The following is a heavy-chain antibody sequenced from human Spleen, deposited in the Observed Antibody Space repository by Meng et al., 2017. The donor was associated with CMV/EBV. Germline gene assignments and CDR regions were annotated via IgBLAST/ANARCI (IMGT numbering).Heavy chain of an antibody. D-gene: IGHD1-26*01. CDR1: GFTFDDYA. Sequence: SLKISCAASGFTFDDYAMHWVRQAPGKGLEWVSGISWNSGSIGYADSAKGRFTISRDNAKNSLYLQMNRLRPEDTAFYYCARDGGSYGITNYFGMDVWGQGTTVTVSS. V-gene: IGHV3-9*01. CDR3: ARDGGSYGITNYFGMDV. J-gene: IGHJ6*02. CDR2: ISWNSGSI.